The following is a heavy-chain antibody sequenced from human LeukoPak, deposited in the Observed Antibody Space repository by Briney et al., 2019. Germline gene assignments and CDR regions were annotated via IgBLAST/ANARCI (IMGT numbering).Heavy chain of an antibody. V-gene: IGHV3-7*01. J-gene: IGHJ4*02. CDR1: GFTFSSYW. Sequence: HPGGSLRLSCVASGFTFSSYWMSWVRQAPGKGLEWVANIKQDGSEKYYVDSVKGRFTISRDNAKNSLYLQMNSLRAEDTAVYYCARARTQAVVAATPEGYWGQGTLVTVSS. D-gene: IGHD2-15*01. CDR3: ARARTQAVVAATPEGY. CDR2: IKQDGSEK.